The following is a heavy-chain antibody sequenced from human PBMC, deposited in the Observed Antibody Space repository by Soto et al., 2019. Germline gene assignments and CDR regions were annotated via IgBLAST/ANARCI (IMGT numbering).Heavy chain of an antibody. D-gene: IGHD4-17*01. CDR3: ARDTRGDKPRYDFDY. CDR1: GFTFSSYG. V-gene: IGHV3-33*01. Sequence: QVQLVESGGGVVQPGRSLRLSCAASGFTFSSYGMHWVRQAPGKGLEWVAVIWYDGSNKYYADSVKGRFTISRDNSKNTLYLQMNSLRAEDTAVYYYARDTRGDKPRYDFDYWGQGTLVTVSS. J-gene: IGHJ4*02. CDR2: IWYDGSNK.